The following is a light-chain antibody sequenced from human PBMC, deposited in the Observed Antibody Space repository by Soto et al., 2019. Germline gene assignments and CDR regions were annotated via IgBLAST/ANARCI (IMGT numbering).Light chain of an antibody. CDR1: QNIRGW. V-gene: IGKV1-5*01. Sequence: DTRMTQSPSTLSTSVGDRVTITCRASQNIRGWLAWYQQKPGKAPKLLIYDASTLESGVPSRFSGSGSGTEFTLTISSLQPDDFATYYCQQYNSYSWTFGQGTTVAIK. CDR2: DAS. J-gene: IGKJ1*01. CDR3: QQYNSYSWT.